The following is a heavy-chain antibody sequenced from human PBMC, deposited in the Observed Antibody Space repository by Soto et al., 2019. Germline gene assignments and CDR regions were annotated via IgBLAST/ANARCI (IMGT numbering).Heavy chain of an antibody. J-gene: IGHJ4*02. CDR1: GVSINSGGYS. V-gene: IGHV4-30-2*01. CDR3: AIVYGDHTGALDY. D-gene: IGHD4-17*01. Sequence: QLQLQESCSGLVKPSQTLSLPCAVSGVSINSGGYSWSWIRQPPGKCLEWIGCMYHSGRSFYNPYLKSRVTLSADHSTNLFSLTLTSVTAADTAMYYCAIVYGDHTGALDYWGRGTLVTVSS. CDR2: MYHSGRS.